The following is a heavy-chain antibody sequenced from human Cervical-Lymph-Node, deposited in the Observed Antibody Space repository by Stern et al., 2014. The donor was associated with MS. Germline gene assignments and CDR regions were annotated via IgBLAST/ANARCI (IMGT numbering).Heavy chain of an antibody. J-gene: IGHJ6*02. Sequence: VQLVESGAEVKKPGASVKVSCKVSGDTPSELSMHWVRPAPRKGLEWMGGFGGEEEETIYAQKCQGRVTMTEDTSTDTAYMELRSLRSEDTAVYYCVKGGWAYYGLDVWGQGTTVTVSS. CDR3: VKGGWAYYGLDV. CDR1: GDTPSELS. D-gene: IGHD6-19*01. V-gene: IGHV1-24*01. CDR2: FGGEEEET.